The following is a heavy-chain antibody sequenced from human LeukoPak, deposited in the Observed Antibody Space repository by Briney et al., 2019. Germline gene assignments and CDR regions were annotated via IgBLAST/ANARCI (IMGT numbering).Heavy chain of an antibody. D-gene: IGHD3-10*01. Sequence: SETLSLTCTVSGGSISSSSYCWGWIRQPPGKGLEWIGSIYYSGSTYYNPSLKSRVTISVDTSKNQFSLKLSSVTAADTAVYYCARLSVLLWSYWGQGTLVTVSS. V-gene: IGHV4-39*01. CDR2: IYYSGST. CDR1: GGSISSSSYC. J-gene: IGHJ4*02. CDR3: ARLSVLLWSY.